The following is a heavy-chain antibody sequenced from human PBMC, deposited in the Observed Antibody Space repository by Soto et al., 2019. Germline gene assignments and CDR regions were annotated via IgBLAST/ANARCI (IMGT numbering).Heavy chain of an antibody. V-gene: IGHV3-21*01. Sequence: LRLSCAASGFIFSSSTLSWVRQAPGKGLEWVSCISPSSSYIYYADSVKGRFSISRDNAKNSLFLEMNNLRAEDTAVYYCARETRDSSAWGQGTLVTVSS. J-gene: IGHJ5*02. CDR2: ISPSSSYI. D-gene: IGHD1-1*01. CDR1: GFIFSSST. CDR3: ARETRDSSA.